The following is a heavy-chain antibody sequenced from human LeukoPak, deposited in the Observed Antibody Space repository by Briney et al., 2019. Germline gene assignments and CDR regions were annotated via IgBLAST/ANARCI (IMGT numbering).Heavy chain of an antibody. Sequence: PSETLSLTCTVSGDSIRSNNYYWGWIRQPPGKGLEWIGSIYDTGSTFYNPSLKSRVIISVDTSKNQFSLKLSSVTAADTAVYYCAHRRARGYSYGSAMDVWGQGTTVTVSS. CDR2: IYDTGST. CDR1: GDSIRSNNYY. D-gene: IGHD5-18*01. CDR3: AHRRARGYSYGSAMDV. J-gene: IGHJ6*02. V-gene: IGHV4-39*01.